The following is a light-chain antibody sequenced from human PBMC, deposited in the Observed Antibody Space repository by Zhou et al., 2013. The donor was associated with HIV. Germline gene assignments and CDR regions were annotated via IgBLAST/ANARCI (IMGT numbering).Light chain of an antibody. J-gene: IGKJ3*01. CDR1: QSISTW. CDR3: HQYDTYST. CDR2: KAS. Sequence: DIQMTQSPSTLSASVGDRVTITCRASQSISTWLAWYQQKRGKAPKLLIYKASNLESGVPSRFSGSGSGTEFTLTINNLQPDDFATYFCHQYDTYSTFGPGTTVDVK. V-gene: IGKV1-5*03.